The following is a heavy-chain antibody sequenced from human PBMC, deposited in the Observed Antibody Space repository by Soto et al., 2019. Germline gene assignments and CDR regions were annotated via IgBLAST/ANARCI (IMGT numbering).Heavy chain of an antibody. CDR1: GGSFSGYY. D-gene: IGHD5-12*01. Sequence: SETLSLTCAVYGGSFSGYYWSWIRQPPGKGLEWIGEINHSGSTNYSPSFKNRLTMSVDTSKNQFSLKMTSVTAVDTAVYFCARVLRRDGYNRGFWYFDLWGRGTLVTVSS. CDR2: INHSGST. J-gene: IGHJ2*01. CDR3: ARVLRRDGYNRGFWYFDL. V-gene: IGHV4-34*01.